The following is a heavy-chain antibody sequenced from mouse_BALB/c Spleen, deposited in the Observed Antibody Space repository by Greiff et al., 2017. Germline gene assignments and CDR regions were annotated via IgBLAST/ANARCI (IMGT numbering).Heavy chain of an antibody. D-gene: IGHD4-1*01. CDR1: GFTFSDYY. Sequence: EVQRVESGGGLVKPGGSLKLSCAASGFTFSDYYMYWVRQTPEKRLEWVATISDGGSYTYYPDSVKGRFTISRDNAKYNLYLQMSSLKSEDTAMYYCAGDGETGNLAYWGQGTLVTVSA. J-gene: IGHJ3*01. CDR3: AGDGETGNLAY. CDR2: ISDGGSYT. V-gene: IGHV5-4*02.